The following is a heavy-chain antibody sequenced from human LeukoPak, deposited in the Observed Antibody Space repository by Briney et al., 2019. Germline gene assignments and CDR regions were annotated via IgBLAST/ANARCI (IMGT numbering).Heavy chain of an antibody. Sequence: SESLSVTCTVSGGSISSDYGSWIRQTPGEGLEWIGEINHSGSTNYNQSLKSRVTISVNTSKNQFSLKLSSATAADTAVHYCARRSPYYDRSGYYSRFDYCGQGTLVTVSS. D-gene: IGHD3-22*01. CDR1: GGSISSDY. J-gene: IGHJ4*02. CDR2: INHSGST. V-gene: IGHV4-34*01. CDR3: ARRSPYYDRSGYYSRFDY.